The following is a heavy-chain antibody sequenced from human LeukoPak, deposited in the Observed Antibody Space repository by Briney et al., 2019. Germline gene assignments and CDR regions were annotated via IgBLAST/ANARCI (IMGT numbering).Heavy chain of an antibody. D-gene: IGHD3-22*01. CDR3: ARDRFDDSSGYYYHYYYYMDV. Sequence: SSETLSLTCTVSGGSISGSISSYYWNWIRQPPGKGLEWIGYIYYSGSTNYNPSLKSRVTISVDTSKSQFSLKVSSVTAADTAVYYCARDRFDDSSGYYYHYYYYMDVWGKGTTVTVSS. V-gene: IGHV4-61*01. J-gene: IGHJ6*03. CDR2: IYYSGST. CDR1: GGSISGSISSYY.